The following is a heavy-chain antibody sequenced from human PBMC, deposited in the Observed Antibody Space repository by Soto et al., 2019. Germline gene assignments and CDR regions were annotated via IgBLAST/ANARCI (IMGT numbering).Heavy chain of an antibody. CDR3: AREEVAGPEDGYYYYMDV. D-gene: IGHD6-19*01. V-gene: IGHV3-7*01. CDR1: GFTFSSYW. Sequence: GGSLRLSCAASGFTFSSYWMSWVRQAPGKGLEWVANIKQDGSEKYYVDSVKGRFTISRDNAKNSLYLQMNSLRAEDTAVYYCAREEVAGPEDGYYYYMDVWGKGTTVTVSS. CDR2: IKQDGSEK. J-gene: IGHJ6*03.